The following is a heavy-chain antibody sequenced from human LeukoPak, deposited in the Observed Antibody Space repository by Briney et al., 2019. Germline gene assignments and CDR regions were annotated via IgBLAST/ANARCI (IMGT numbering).Heavy chain of an antibody. Sequence: ASVKVSCKASGYTFTGYYMHWVRQAPGQGLEWMGRISPNSGGTNYAQKFQGRVTMTRDTSISTAYMELSRLRSDDTAVYYCATPGIAAAGTQMDFDYWGQGTLVTVSS. J-gene: IGHJ4*02. CDR2: ISPNSGGT. CDR3: ATPGIAAAGTQMDFDY. V-gene: IGHV1-2*06. CDR1: GYTFTGYY. D-gene: IGHD6-13*01.